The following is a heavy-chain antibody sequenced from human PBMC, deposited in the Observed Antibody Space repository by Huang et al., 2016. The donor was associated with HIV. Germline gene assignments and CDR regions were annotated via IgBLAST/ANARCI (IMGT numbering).Heavy chain of an antibody. V-gene: IGHV1-18*04. D-gene: IGHD4-17*01. CDR3: ARDLGTTVVPDGMDV. Sequence: QVQLVQSGAEVKKPGASVKVSCRASGYTFISYGITWVRQAPGQGLEWMGWISPIYGYTNYAQQFQGRVTMTTDTSTNTVYMEVRSLRSDDTAVYYCARDLGTTVVPDGMDVWGQGTTVTVSS. CDR2: ISPIYGYT. J-gene: IGHJ6*02. CDR1: GYTFISYG.